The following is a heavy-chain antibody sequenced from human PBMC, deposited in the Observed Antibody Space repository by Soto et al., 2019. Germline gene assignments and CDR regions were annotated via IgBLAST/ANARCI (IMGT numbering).Heavy chain of an antibody. Sequence: AGGSLRLSCAASGFTFSSYSMNWVRQAPGKGLEWVSSISSSSSYIYYADSVKGRFTISRDNAKNSLYLQMNSLRAEDTAVYYCARDPRSGGSSSNWGQGTLVTVSS. CDR2: ISSSSSYI. CDR1: GFTFSSYS. V-gene: IGHV3-21*01. CDR3: ARDPRSGGSSSN. D-gene: IGHD6-6*01. J-gene: IGHJ4*02.